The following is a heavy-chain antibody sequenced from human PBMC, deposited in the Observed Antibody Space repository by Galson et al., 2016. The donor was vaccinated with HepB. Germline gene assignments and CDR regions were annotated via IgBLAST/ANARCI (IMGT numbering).Heavy chain of an antibody. D-gene: IGHD6-6*01. CDR1: GFTFSTAW. CDR3: VKYSNSAYFDY. J-gene: IGHJ4*02. Sequence: SLRLSCAVSGFTFSTAWMSWVRQAPGKGLEWVGLIKSKADGVTTEYAAPVKGRFTISRDDSKNTLYLQVDSLKTEDSAVYFCVKYSNSAYFDYWGQGTLVTVSS. V-gene: IGHV3-15*01. CDR2: IKSKADGVTT.